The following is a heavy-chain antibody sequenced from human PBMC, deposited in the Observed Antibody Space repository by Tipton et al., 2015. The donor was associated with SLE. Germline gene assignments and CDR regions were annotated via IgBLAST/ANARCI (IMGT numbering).Heavy chain of an antibody. CDR3: ASGPSRTFWSGSSFNWFDP. CDR2: IYYTGDT. Sequence: LRLSCTVSGGSISSRTYYWGWLRQPPGKGLEWIGSIYYTGDTYYNPSLKSRVTVSVDTSKNQFSLKLNSVAAADTAVYYCASGPSRTFWSGSSFNWFDPWGQGTLVTVSS. D-gene: IGHD3-3*01. CDR1: GGSISSRTYY. J-gene: IGHJ5*02. V-gene: IGHV4-39*07.